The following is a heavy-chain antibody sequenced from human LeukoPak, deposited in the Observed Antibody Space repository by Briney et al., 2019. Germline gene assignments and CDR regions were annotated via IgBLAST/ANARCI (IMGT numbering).Heavy chain of an antibody. V-gene: IGHV3-21*01. Sequence: PGRSLRISCAAPGFTFSSYSMNWVRQAPGKGLEWVSSISGNRSYTYYADSVKGRFTISRDNAKNSLFLQMNSLRAEDTAVYYCARAYAGTLFYWGQGTLVTVSS. D-gene: IGHD1-1*01. CDR2: ISGNRSYT. J-gene: IGHJ4*02. CDR1: GFTFSSYS. CDR3: ARAYAGTLFY.